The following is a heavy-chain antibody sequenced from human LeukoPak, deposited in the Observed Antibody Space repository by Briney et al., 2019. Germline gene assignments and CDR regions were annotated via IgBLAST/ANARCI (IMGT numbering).Heavy chain of an antibody. CDR3: ARVELPPNYGSGSYYPKGNGMDV. Sequence: GASVKVSCKASGYTFTSYGISWVRQAPGQGLEWMGWISAYNGNTNYAQKFQGRVTITRDTSASTAYMELSSLRSEDTAVYYCARVELPPNYGSGSYYPKGNGMDVWGQGTTVTVSS. CDR1: GYTFTSYG. J-gene: IGHJ6*02. CDR2: ISAYNGNT. D-gene: IGHD3-10*01. V-gene: IGHV1-18*01.